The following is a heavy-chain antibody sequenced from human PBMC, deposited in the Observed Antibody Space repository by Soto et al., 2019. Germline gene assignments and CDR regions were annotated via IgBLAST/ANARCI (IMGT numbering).Heavy chain of an antibody. V-gene: IGHV6-1*01. J-gene: IGHJ5*01. D-gene: IGHD2-15*01. CDR1: GGSVSSSSAA. CDR3: LCVMVGGTAGSTDS. Sequence: SQALSLTCDMSGGSVSSSSAAWIWIRQSPSRGLEWLGRTYYRSKWYNDYAVSVRGRITINPDTSKNQFSLQLKSVTPDDTAVYYCLCVMVGGTAGSTDSRGQGTQVT. CDR2: TYYRSKWYN.